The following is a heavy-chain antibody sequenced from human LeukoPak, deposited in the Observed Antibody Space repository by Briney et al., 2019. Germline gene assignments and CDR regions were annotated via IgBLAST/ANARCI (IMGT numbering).Heavy chain of an antibody. CDR1: XXXXSSGGVG. CDR3: AHKNDYVDWFGP. D-gene: IGHD1-1*01. V-gene: IGHV2-5*01. CDR2: IYWNDDK. Sequence: SGPTLVNPXQTLTLTCTXXXXXXSSGGVGVGWXXXXXXXXXXWLALIYWNDDKRYSPSLKSRLTITKDTSKNQVVLTVTNMDPVDTATYYCAHKNDYVDWFGPWGQGSLVTVSS. J-gene: IGHJ5*02.